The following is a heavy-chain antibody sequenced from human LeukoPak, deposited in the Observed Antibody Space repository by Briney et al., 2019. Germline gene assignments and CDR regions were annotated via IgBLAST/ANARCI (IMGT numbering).Heavy chain of an antibody. J-gene: IGHJ4*02. Sequence: GGSLRLSCAASGFTFSSYWMSWVRQAPGKGPEWVANIKHDGSEKYYVDSVKGRFTISRDNAKNSLYLHMNSLRAEDTAVYYCARDRFKEYGDTELGYWGQGILVTVSS. V-gene: IGHV3-7*01. D-gene: IGHD4-17*01. CDR2: IKHDGSEK. CDR3: ARDRFKEYGDTELGY. CDR1: GFTFSSYW.